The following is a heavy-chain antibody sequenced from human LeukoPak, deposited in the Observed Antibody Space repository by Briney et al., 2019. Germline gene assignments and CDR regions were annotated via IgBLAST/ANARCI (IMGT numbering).Heavy chain of an antibody. Sequence: GASVKVSCKASGGTFSSYAISWVRQAPGQGLEWMGGIIPIFGTANYAQKFQGRVTITADESTSTAYMELSSLRSEDTAVYYCARDRGGSMVRGNWFDPWGQGTLVTVSS. J-gene: IGHJ5*02. CDR1: GGTFSSYA. CDR2: IIPIFGTA. CDR3: ARDRGGSMVRGNWFDP. D-gene: IGHD3-10*01. V-gene: IGHV1-69*13.